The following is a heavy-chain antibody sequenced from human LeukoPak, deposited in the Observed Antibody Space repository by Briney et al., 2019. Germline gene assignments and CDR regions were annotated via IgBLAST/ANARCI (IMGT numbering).Heavy chain of an antibody. CDR2: INPNSGGT. J-gene: IGHJ5*02. CDR3: ARDRGYCSGDSCYGNWFDP. CDR1: GYTFTGYY. V-gene: IGHV1-2*02. Sequence: ASVKVSCMASGYTFTGYYMHWVRQAPGQGLEGMGWINPNSGGTNYAQKFQGRVTMTRDTSISTAYMELSRLRSDDTAVYYCARDRGYCSGDSCYGNWFDPWGQGTLVTVSS. D-gene: IGHD2-15*01.